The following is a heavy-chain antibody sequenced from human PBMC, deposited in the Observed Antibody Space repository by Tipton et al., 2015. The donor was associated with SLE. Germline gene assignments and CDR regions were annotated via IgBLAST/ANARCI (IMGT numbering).Heavy chain of an antibody. J-gene: IGHJ6*03. D-gene: IGHD2-21*01. V-gene: IGHV4-61*02. CDR1: GGSISSGSYY. CDR2: IYTSGST. CDR3: TFAPGYYYMDV. Sequence: TLSLTCTVSGGSISSGSYYWSWIRQPAGKGLEWIGRIYTSGSTNYNPSLKSRVTISVDTSKNQFSLNLRSVTAADTAVYYCTFAPGYYYMDVWGKGTTVTVSS.